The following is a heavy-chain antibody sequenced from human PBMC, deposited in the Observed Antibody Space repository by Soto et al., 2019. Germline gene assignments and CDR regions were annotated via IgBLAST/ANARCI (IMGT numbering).Heavy chain of an antibody. CDR2: IRQSGDRS. Sequence: GGSLRLSCAASGFIFSNFAMYWVRRAPGKGLEWVSSIRQSGDRSSYADSAKGRFTISRDNSKNTLYLQMNGLRLDDTAVYYCVTAVRTCLDYWGQGTLVTVSS. D-gene: IGHD3-10*01. V-gene: IGHV3-23*01. CDR3: VTAVRTCLDY. J-gene: IGHJ4*02. CDR1: GFIFSNFA.